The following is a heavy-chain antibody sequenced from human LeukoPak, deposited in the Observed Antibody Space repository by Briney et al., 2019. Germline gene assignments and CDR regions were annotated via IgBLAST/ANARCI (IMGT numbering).Heavy chain of an antibody. CDR3: AKGVRDFWSGYPDY. Sequence: GGSLRLSCAASGSTFSSYAMSWVRQAPGKGLEWVSSISSTGGSTHYADSVKGRFTISRDNSKNTLYLQMNSLRAEDTAVYYCAKGVRDFWSGYPDYWGQGTLVTVSS. V-gene: IGHV3-23*01. CDR2: ISSTGGST. J-gene: IGHJ4*02. CDR1: GSTFSSYA. D-gene: IGHD3-3*01.